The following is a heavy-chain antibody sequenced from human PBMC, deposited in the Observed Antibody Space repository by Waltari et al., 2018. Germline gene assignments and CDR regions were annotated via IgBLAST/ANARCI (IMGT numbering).Heavy chain of an antibody. D-gene: IGHD3-9*01. CDR2: IYHSGST. V-gene: IGHV4-4*02. Sequence: QVQLQESGPGLVKPSGTLSLTCAVSGGSISSSNWWSWVRQPPGKGLEWIGEIYHSGSTNYNPSLKSRVTISVDKSKNQFSLKLSSVTAADTAVYYCARSVRYFATRDLTRTDYYYYGMDVWGQGTTVTVSS. CDR1: GGSISSSNW. J-gene: IGHJ6*02. CDR3: ARSVRYFATRDLTRTDYYYYGMDV.